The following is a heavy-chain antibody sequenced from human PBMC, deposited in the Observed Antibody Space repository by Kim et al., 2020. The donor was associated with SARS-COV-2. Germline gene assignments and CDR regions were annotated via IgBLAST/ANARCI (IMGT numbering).Heavy chain of an antibody. CDR2: INPNSGGT. CDR1: GYTFTGYY. V-gene: IGHV1-2*02. J-gene: IGHJ4*02. Sequence: ASVKVSCKASGYTFTGYYMHWVRQAPGQGLEWMGWINPNSGGTNYAQKFQGRVTMTRDTSISTAYMELSRLRSDDTAVYYCARVDPIQLWLFDYWGQGTLVTVSS. D-gene: IGHD5-18*01. CDR3: ARVDPIQLWLFDY.